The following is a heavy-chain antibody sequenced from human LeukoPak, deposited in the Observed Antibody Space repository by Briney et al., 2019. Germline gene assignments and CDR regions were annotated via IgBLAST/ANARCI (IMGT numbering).Heavy chain of an antibody. CDR1: GFTFSSYA. CDR3: AKQKGYCSSGSCYYSDY. CDR2: LSGSGAST. D-gene: IGHD2-15*01. Sequence: GGSLRLSCAASGFTFSSYAMSWVRQAPGKGLEWVSTLSGSGASTSYADSVKGRFTISRDNSKNTLYLQMNSLRAEDTARYYCAKQKGYCSSGSCYYSDYWGQGTLVTVSS. J-gene: IGHJ4*02. V-gene: IGHV3-23*01.